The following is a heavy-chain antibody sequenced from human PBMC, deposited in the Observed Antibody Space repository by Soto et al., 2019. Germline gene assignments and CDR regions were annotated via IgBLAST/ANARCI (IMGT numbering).Heavy chain of an antibody. J-gene: IGHJ6*02. Sequence: GGSLRLSCAASGFTFSSYAMHWVRQAPGKGLEWVAVISYDGSNKYYADSVKGRFTISRDNSKNTLYLQMNSLRAEDTAVYYCARKYCSSTSCYDRGPSYYYYYGMDVWGQGTTVTVSS. V-gene: IGHV3-30-3*01. CDR1: GFTFSSYA. CDR3: ARKYCSSTSCYDRGPSYYYYYGMDV. CDR2: ISYDGSNK. D-gene: IGHD2-2*01.